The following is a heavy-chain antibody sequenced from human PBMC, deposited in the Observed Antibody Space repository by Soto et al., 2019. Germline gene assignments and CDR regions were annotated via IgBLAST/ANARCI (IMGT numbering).Heavy chain of an antibody. V-gene: IGHV3-30*18. Sequence: QVQLVESGGGVVQPGRSLRLSCAASGFTFSTYGMHWVRQAPGKGLEWVALISSDGGNKYYGDSVKGRFTISRDNPKNTLYLQMNSLRVEDTAVYYCAKDLFAGGGYISAHWGQGTLVTVSS. D-gene: IGHD3-10*02. J-gene: IGHJ4*02. CDR3: AKDLFAGGGYISAH. CDR1: GFTFSTYG. CDR2: ISSDGGNK.